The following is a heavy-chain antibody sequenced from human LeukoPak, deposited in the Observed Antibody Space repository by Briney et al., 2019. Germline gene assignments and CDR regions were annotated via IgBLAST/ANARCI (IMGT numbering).Heavy chain of an antibody. V-gene: IGHV3-9*01. CDR2: ISWNSGSI. J-gene: IGHJ4*02. D-gene: IGHD5-18*01. Sequence: GGSLRLSCAASGFTFDDYAMHWVRQAPGKGLEGVPSISWNSGSIGYADSVKGRFTISRDNAKNSLYLQMNSLRAEDTALYYCAKGLRGYSYAFDYWGQGTLVTVSS. CDR3: AKGLRGYSYAFDY. CDR1: GFTFDDYA.